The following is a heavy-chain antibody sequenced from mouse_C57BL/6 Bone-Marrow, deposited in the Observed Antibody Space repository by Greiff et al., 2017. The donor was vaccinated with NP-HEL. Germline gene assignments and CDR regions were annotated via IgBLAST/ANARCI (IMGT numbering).Heavy chain of an antibody. V-gene: IGHV1-64*01. J-gene: IGHJ1*03. D-gene: IGHD2-4*01. CDR2: IHPNSGST. CDR1: GYTFTSYW. CDR3: ASWGGLRMYFDV. Sequence: VQLQQPGAELVKPGASVKLSCKASGYTFTSYWMHWVKQRPGQGLEWIGMIHPNSGSTNYNEKFKSKATLTVDKSSSTAYMQLSSLTSEDSAVYYCASWGGLRMYFDVWGTGTTVTVSS.